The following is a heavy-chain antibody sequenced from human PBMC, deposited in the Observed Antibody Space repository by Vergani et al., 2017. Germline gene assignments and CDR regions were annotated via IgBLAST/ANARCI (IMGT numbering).Heavy chain of an antibody. D-gene: IGHD5-24*01. J-gene: IGHJ4*02. CDR2: ISYDGSNK. CDR1: GFTFSSYG. CDR3: AKEEGDGYNFDYVDY. V-gene: IGHV3-30*18. Sequence: QVQLVESGGGVVQPGRSLRLSCAASGFTFSSYGMHWVRQAPGKGLEWVAVISYDGSNKYYADSVKGRFTISRDNSKNTLYLQMNILRAEDTAVYYCAKEEGDGYNFDYVDYWGQGTLVTVSS.